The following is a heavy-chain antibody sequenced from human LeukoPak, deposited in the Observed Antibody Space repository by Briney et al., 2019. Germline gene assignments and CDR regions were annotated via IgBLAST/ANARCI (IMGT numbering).Heavy chain of an antibody. D-gene: IGHD3-22*01. J-gene: IGHJ4*02. Sequence: SVKVSCKASGGTFSSYAISWVRQAPGQGLEWMGGIIPIFGTANYAQKFQGRVTITADESTSTAYMELSSLRSEDTAVYYCARGGKGYDSSGYPYYYFDYWGQGTLVTVSS. CDR1: GGTFSSYA. CDR3: ARGGKGYDSSGYPYYYFDY. V-gene: IGHV1-69*13. CDR2: IIPIFGTA.